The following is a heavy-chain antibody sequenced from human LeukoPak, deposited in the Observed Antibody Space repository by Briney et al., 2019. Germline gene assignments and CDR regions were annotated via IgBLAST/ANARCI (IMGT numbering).Heavy chain of an antibody. J-gene: IGHJ4*02. Sequence: SQTLSLTCAISGDSVSSNSAAWNWIRQSPSKCLEWLGRTYYRSKWYNDYAVSVKSRITINPDTSKNQFSLQLNSVTPEDTAVYYCARDGMKAGSKPYYFDYWGQGTLVTVSS. V-gene: IGHV6-1*01. CDR1: GDSVSSNSAA. CDR3: ARDGMKAGSKPYYFDY. D-gene: IGHD6-19*01. CDR2: TYYRSKWYN.